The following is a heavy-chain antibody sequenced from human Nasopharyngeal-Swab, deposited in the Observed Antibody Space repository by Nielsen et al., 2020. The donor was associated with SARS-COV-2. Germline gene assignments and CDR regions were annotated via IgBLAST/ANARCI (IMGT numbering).Heavy chain of an antibody. CDR2: INPSGGST. J-gene: IGHJ6*02. V-gene: IGHV1-46*01. CDR3: ARDLTVTDGDYYYYGMDV. CDR1: GYTFTSYY. D-gene: IGHD4-17*01. Sequence: SVKVSCQASGYTFTSYYMHWVRQAPGQGLEWMGIINPSGGSTSYAQKFQGRVTMTRDTSTSTVYMELSSLRSEDTAVYYCARDLTVTDGDYYYYGMDVWGQGTTVTVSS.